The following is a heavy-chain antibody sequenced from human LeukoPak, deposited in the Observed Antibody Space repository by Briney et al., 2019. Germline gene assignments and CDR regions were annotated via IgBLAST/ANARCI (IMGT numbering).Heavy chain of an antibody. CDR2: TNPNSGGT. Sequence: ASVKVSCKASGYTFTGYYMHWVRQAPGQGLEWMGWTNPNSGGTNYAQKFQGRVTMTRDTSISTAYMELSRLRSDDTAVYYCARTPPEYYDFWSGYQYYFDYWGQGTLVTVSS. CDR3: ARTPPEYYDFWSGYQYYFDY. D-gene: IGHD3-3*01. J-gene: IGHJ4*02. CDR1: GYTFTGYY. V-gene: IGHV1-2*02.